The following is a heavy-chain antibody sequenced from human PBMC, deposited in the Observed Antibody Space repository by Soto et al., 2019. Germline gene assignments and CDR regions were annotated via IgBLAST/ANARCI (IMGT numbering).Heavy chain of an antibody. CDR2: IWYDGSNK. CDR3: ARVGIAVASLLALDY. Sequence: GGSLRLSCAASGFTFSSYGMHWVLQAPGKGLEWVAVIWYDGSNKYYADSVKGRFTISRDNSKNTLYLQMNSLRAEDTAVYYCARVGIAVASLLALDYWGPGTRVTVSS. J-gene: IGHJ4*02. CDR1: GFTFSSYG. V-gene: IGHV3-33*01. D-gene: IGHD6-19*01.